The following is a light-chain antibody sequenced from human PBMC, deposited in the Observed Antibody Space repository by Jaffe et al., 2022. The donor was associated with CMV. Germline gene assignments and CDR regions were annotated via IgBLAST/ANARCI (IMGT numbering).Light chain of an antibody. Sequence: EIVMTQSPATLSLSPGERATLSCRASQSVGGNLAWYQQNPGQAPRLLIYDASTRATGIPARFSGSGSGTEFTLTISSLQSEDFAVYYCQQYNNWPPRVTFGQGTRLEIK. CDR3: QQYNNWPPRVT. CDR2: DAS. V-gene: IGKV3-15*01. CDR1: QSVGGN. J-gene: IGKJ5*01.